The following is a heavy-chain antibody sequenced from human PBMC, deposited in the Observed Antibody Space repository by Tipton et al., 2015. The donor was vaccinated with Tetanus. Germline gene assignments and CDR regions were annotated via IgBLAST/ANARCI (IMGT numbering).Heavy chain of an antibody. CDR3: AREDGSGSYSYFYGMDV. CDR1: GGTFSSYA. Sequence: QLVQSGAEVKKPGSSVKVSCKASGGTFSSYAISWVRQAPGQGLEWMGGIIPIFGTANYAQKFQGRVTITADESTSTAYMELSSVRSEDTAVYYGAREDGSGSYSYFYGMDVWGQGTTVTVSS. J-gene: IGHJ6*02. D-gene: IGHD1-26*01. CDR2: IIPIFGTA. V-gene: IGHV1-69*01.